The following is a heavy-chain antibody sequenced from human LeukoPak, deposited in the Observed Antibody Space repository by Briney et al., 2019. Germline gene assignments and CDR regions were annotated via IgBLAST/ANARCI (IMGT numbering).Heavy chain of an antibody. D-gene: IGHD1-26*01. CDR3: ARESPYSGSYPGYYYYMDV. CDR1: GGSISSSSYY. J-gene: IGHJ6*03. Sequence: SETLSLTCTVSGGSISSSSYYWGWIRQPPGKGLEWIGSIYYSGSTYYNPSLKSRVTMSVDTSKNQFSLKLSSVTAADTAVYYCARESPYSGSYPGYYYYMDVWGKGTTVTISS. CDR2: IYYSGST. V-gene: IGHV4-39*07.